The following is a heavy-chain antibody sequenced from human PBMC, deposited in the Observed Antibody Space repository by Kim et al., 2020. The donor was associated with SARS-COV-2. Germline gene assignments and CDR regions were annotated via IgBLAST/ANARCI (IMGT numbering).Heavy chain of an antibody. CDR2: KSGST. J-gene: IGHJ4*02. CDR3: ARGERLDS. D-gene: IGHD1-26*01. V-gene: IGHV1-8*01. Sequence: KSGSTGYAQKFQGRGTMSRETSTNTAYMELNSLRFEDTAVYYCARGERLDSWGQGTLVTVSS.